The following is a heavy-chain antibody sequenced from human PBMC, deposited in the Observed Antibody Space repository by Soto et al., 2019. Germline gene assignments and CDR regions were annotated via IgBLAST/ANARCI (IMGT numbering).Heavy chain of an antibody. J-gene: IGHJ6*03. V-gene: IGHV1-45*02. Sequence: GASVKVSCKASGYTVTYRYLHWVRQAPGQALEWMGWITPFNANTNYAQKFQDRVSITRDRSMSTAYMELSSLRSEDTAMYYCASSVCSGGSCYSEGNRYYYMDVWGKGTTVTVSS. CDR3: ASSVCSGGSCYSEGNRYYYMDV. CDR1: GYTVTYRY. D-gene: IGHD2-15*01. CDR2: ITPFNANT.